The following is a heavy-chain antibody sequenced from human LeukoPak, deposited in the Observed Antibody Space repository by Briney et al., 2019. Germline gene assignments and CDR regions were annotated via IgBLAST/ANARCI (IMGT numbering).Heavy chain of an antibody. V-gene: IGHV3-30*04. CDR2: ISYDGSNK. CDR1: GFTFSSYA. CDR3: AKGNVMTREDQH. D-gene: IGHD4-11*01. J-gene: IGHJ1*01. Sequence: GGSLRLSCAASGFTFSSYAMHWVRQAPGKGLEWVAVISYDGSNKYYADSVKGRFTISRDNSKNTLYLQMNSLRAEDTAVYYCAKGNVMTREDQHWGQGTLVTVSS.